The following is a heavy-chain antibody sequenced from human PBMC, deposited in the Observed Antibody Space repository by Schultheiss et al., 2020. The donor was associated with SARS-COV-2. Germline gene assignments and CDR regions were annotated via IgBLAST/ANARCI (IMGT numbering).Heavy chain of an antibody. CDR3: AKDRDYGDYYYYGMDV. V-gene: IGHV3-21*01. CDR1: GFTFSSYW. D-gene: IGHD4-17*01. J-gene: IGHJ6*02. Sequence: GGSLRLSCAASGFTFSSYWMSWVRQAPGKGLEWVSSISSSSSYIYYADSVKGRFTISRDNSKNTLYLQMNSLRAEDTAVYYCAKDRDYGDYYYYGMDVWGQGTTVTVSS. CDR2: ISSSSSYI.